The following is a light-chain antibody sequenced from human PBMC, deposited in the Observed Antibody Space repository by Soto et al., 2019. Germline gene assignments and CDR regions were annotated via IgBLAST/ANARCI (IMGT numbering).Light chain of an antibody. J-gene: IGKJ1*01. V-gene: IGKV1-5*03. CDR2: KTS. Sequence: DIQLTQSPSTLSASVGDRVTITCRASQSISSWLAWYQQKPGQAPKFLIYKTSNLESGVPSRFSGSGSGTEFTLTISRLQPDDFATYYCQYYNNYCWTFGQGTKVEIK. CDR3: QYYNNYCWT. CDR1: QSISSW.